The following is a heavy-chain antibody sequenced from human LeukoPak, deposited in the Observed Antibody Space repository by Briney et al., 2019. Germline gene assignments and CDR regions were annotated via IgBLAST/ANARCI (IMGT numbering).Heavy chain of an antibody. CDR3: ARAMSGYDAFDI. CDR1: GGSISSGGYY. V-gene: IGHV4-31*03. D-gene: IGHD5-12*01. J-gene: IGHJ3*02. CDR2: ISYSGIT. Sequence: PSETLSLTCSVSGGSISSGGYYWSWIRQDPGKGLEWIGYISYSGITYHKSSLKSRVTISIDTPKKQFSLEMSSVTAADTAVYYCARAMSGYDAFDIWGQGTPVTVSS.